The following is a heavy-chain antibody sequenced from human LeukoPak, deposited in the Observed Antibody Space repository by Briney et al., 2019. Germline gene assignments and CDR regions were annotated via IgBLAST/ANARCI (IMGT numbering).Heavy chain of an antibody. CDR3: ARLPRGLAYYYYGMDV. D-gene: IGHD2-15*01. V-gene: IGHV4-34*01. CDR2: INHSGST. Sequence: SETLSLTCAVYGGSFSGYYWSRIRQPPGKGLEWIGEINHSGSTNYNPSLKSRVTISVDTSKNQFSLKLSSVTAADPAVYYCARLPRGLAYYYYGMDVWGQGTTVTVSS. J-gene: IGHJ6*02. CDR1: GGSFSGYY.